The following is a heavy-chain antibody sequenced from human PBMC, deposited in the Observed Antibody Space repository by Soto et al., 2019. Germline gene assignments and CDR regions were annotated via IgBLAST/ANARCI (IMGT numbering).Heavy chain of an antibody. Sequence: QVQLVQSGAEVKKPGSSVKVSCKASGGTFSSYAISWGRQAPGQGLEWMGGIIPIFGTANYAQKFQGRVTITADESASTAYMELSSLRSEDTAVYYCARDRTMPPGFDYWGQGTLVTVSS. CDR1: GGTFSSYA. CDR3: ARDRTMPPGFDY. J-gene: IGHJ4*02. V-gene: IGHV1-69*12. D-gene: IGHD2-2*01. CDR2: IIPIFGTA.